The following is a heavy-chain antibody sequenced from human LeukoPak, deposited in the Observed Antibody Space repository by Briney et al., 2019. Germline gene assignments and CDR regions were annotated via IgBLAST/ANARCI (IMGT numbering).Heavy chain of an antibody. Sequence: PSETLSLTCTVSSGSSSDSNYYWSCIRQPAGKGLECIGRVYMSGSINYNPSLKSRVTISVDTSKNQFSLNLNSVTAADTAVYYCARESVSSSDFDYWGQGTLVTVSS. CDR1: SGSSSDSNYY. J-gene: IGHJ4*02. CDR2: VYMSGSI. V-gene: IGHV4-61*02. CDR3: ARESVSSSDFDY. D-gene: IGHD6-6*01.